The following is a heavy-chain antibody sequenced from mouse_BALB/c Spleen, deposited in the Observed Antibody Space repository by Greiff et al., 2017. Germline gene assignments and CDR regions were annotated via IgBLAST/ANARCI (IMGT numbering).Heavy chain of an antibody. J-gene: IGHJ1*01. D-gene: IGHD2-1*01. V-gene: IGHV14-3*02. Sequence: EVQLQQSGAELVKPGASVKLSCKASGYTFTSYYMHWVKQRPEQGLEWIGRIDPANGNTKYDPKFQGKATITADTSSNTAYLQLSSLTSEDTAVYYCALYYGNYDWYFDVWGAGTTVTVSS. CDR1: GYTFTSYY. CDR3: ALYYGNYDWYFDV. CDR2: IDPANGNT.